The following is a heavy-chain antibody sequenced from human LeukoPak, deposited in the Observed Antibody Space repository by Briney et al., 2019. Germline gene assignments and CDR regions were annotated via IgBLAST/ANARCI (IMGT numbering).Heavy chain of an antibody. CDR2: ISGSGGST. CDR1: GFTFSSYA. V-gene: IGHV3-23*01. J-gene: IGHJ4*02. D-gene: IGHD5-18*01. CDR3: ARVVSGIQLWLGY. Sequence: GGSLRLSCAASGFTFSSYAMSWVRQAPGKGLEWVSSISGSGGSTYYADSVKGRFTISRDNSKNTLDLQMNSLRAEDTAVYYCARVVSGIQLWLGYWGQGTLVTVSS.